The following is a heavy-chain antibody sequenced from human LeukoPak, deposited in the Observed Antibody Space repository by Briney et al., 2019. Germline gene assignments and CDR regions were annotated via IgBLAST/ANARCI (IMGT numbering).Heavy chain of an antibody. CDR3: ARAGYTSGYDY. D-gene: IGHD6-19*01. Sequence: GGSLRLSCAASGFTFSSYWMSWVRQAPGKGLEWLANIKEDGSDKYYVDSVKGRFTISRDNAKNSLYLQMNNLRVEDTVVYYCARAGYTSGYDYWGQGTLVTVSS. CDR2: IKEDGSDK. J-gene: IGHJ4*02. CDR1: GFTFSSYW. V-gene: IGHV3-7*01.